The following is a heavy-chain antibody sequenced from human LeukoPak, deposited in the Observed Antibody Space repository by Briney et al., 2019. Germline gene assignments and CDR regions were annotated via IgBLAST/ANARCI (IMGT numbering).Heavy chain of an antibody. J-gene: IGHJ3*01. CDR1: GYTFTGYY. V-gene: IGHV1-2*02. Sequence: ASVKVSCKASGYTFTGYYMHWVRQAPGQGLEWMGWSNPNSGGTNYAQKFQDRVTMTRDTSISTAYMELSRLRSDDTAVYYCARLDTQWEPFSRVADYWGQGTMVTVSS. CDR3: ARLDTQWEPFSRVADY. D-gene: IGHD1-26*01. CDR2: SNPNSGGT.